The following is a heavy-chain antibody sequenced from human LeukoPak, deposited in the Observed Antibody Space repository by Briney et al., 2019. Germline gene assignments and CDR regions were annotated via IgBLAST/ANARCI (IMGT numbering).Heavy chain of an antibody. D-gene: IGHD3-10*01. CDR1: GGSISSSNW. J-gene: IGHJ4*02. CDR3: ARETPAVVRYYFDY. Sequence: PSGTLSLTCAVSGGSISSSNWWSWVRQPPGKGLEWIGEIYHSGSTNYNPSLKSRVTISVDKSKNQFSLKLSSVTAADTAVYYCARETPAVVRYYFDYWGQGTLVTVSS. V-gene: IGHV4-4*02. CDR2: IYHSGST.